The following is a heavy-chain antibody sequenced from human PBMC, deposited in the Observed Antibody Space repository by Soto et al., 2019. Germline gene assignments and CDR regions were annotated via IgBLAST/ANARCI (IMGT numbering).Heavy chain of an antibody. CDR2: MNPSTGNT. V-gene: IGHV1-8*01. J-gene: IGHJ4*02. CDR1: GYTFTTYD. D-gene: IGHD3-3*01. Sequence: QVQLVQSGAEVKKPGASVKVSCKASGYTFTTYDIHWVRQATGQGLEWMGWMNPSTGNTGYAQQFLGRVPMTRDTSISTAYMELSSLRSEDTAVYYCASGRFGEWLLKYWGQGTLVTVSS. CDR3: ASGRFGEWLLKY.